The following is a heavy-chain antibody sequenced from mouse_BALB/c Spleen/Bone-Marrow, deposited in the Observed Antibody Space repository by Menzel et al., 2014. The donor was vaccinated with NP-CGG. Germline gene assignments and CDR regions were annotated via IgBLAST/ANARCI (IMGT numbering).Heavy chain of an antibody. J-gene: IGHJ4*01. D-gene: IGHD2-14*01. CDR3: TPSVRRPLYAMDY. V-gene: IGHV1-5*01. Sequence: EVQLQQSGTVLARPGASVKMSCKASGYSFTSYWMHWVKQRPGQGLEWIGAIYPGNNDTSYNQKFKGKAKLTAVTSASTAYMELGSLTNEDSAVYYCTPSVRRPLYAMDYWGQGTSVTVSS. CDR2: IYPGNNDT. CDR1: GYSFTSYW.